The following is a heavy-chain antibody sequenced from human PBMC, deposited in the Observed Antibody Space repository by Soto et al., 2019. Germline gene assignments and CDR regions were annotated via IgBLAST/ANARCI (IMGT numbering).Heavy chain of an antibody. V-gene: IGHV2-5*02. CDR1: GLSLSTSGVG. J-gene: IGHJ4*02. D-gene: IGHD4-17*01. Sequence: QITLKESGPPLVKPTQTLTLTCTFSGLSLSTSGVGVGWIRQPPGKALEWLAVIYWDDYKHYSPSLKSRLTITKDTSKNQVVLTMTNMDPVDTATYYCAHKGYGDYPLDYWGQGTLLTVSS. CDR3: AHKGYGDYPLDY. CDR2: IYWDDYK.